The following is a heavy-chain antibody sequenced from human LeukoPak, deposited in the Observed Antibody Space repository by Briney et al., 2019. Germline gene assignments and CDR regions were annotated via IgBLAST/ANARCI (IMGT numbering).Heavy chain of an antibody. V-gene: IGHV3-53*01. Sequence: GESLSLSCAASGFAVTSYYMAWVRQAPGKGLEWVSAIFRDGSTSHADSVKGRFTISRDNSRNTVYLKMKSPRAEDTAIYYCATERWNDWGQGTLVTVS. CDR1: GFAVTSYY. D-gene: IGHD1-1*01. CDR3: ATERWND. CDR2: IFRDGST. J-gene: IGHJ4*02.